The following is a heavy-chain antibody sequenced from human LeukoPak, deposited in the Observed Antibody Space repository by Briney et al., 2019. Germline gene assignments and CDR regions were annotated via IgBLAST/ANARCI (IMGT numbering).Heavy chain of an antibody. J-gene: IGHJ4*02. CDR2: INWNSASI. Sequence: AGGSLRLSCAASGFTFHHYAIHWVRQAPGKGLEWVSGINWNSASIGYADSVKGRFTISRDNAKNSVFLQMDSLRAEDTALYYCAKDKAPLYSGYDWDLDFWGQGTLVTVSS. CDR1: GFTFHHYA. D-gene: IGHD5-12*01. CDR3: AKDKAPLYSGYDWDLDF. V-gene: IGHV3-9*01.